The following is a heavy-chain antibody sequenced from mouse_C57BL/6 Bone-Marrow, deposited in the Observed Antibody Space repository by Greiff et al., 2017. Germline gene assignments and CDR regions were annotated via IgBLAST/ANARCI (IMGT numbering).Heavy chain of an antibody. CDR1: GYTFTSYN. CDR2: IYPGNGDT. Sequence: QVQLQQSGAELVRPGASVKMSCKASGYTFTSYNMHWVKQTPRQGLEWIGSIYPGNGDTTYNQKFKGKATLTVDKSSSTAYMQLSSLTSEDSAVYFWARRYGNVYAMDYWGQGTSVTVSS. V-gene: IGHV1-12*01. CDR3: ARRYGNVYAMDY. D-gene: IGHD2-1*01. J-gene: IGHJ4*01.